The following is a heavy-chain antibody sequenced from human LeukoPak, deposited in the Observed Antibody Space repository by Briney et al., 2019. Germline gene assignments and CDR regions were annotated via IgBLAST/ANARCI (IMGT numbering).Heavy chain of an antibody. V-gene: IGHV1-69*01. CDR2: IIPTFGTA. CDR1: GGTFSTYA. CDR3: ARSLFYDFCSGYEP. D-gene: IGHD3-3*01. J-gene: IGHJ4*02. Sequence: ASVKVSCKASGGTFSTYAINWVRQAPGQGLEWMGGIIPTFGTAKYVQKFQGRITTTADQSTSTSYMVLNSLRSEDTAVYYCARSLFYDFCSGYEPWGQGTLVTVSS.